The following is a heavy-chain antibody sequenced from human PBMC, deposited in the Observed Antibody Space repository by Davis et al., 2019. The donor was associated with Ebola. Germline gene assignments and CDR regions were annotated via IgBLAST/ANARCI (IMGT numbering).Heavy chain of an antibody. J-gene: IGHJ5*02. V-gene: IGHV1-69*06. CDR2: IIPIFGTA. D-gene: IGHD4-17*01. CDR3: ARANGDYRNWFDP. Sequence: AASVKVSCKASGGTFSSYAISWVRQAPGQGLEWMGGIIPIFGTANYAQKFQGRVTITADKSTSTVYMELSSLRSEDTAVYYCARANGDYRNWFDPWGQGTLVTVSS. CDR1: GGTFSSYA.